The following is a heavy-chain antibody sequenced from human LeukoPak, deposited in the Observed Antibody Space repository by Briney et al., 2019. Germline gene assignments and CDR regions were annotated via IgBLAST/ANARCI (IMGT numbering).Heavy chain of an antibody. V-gene: IGHV4-34*01. CDR3: ARFSRITWGDWGDAFDI. D-gene: IGHD2-21*02. CDR2: IDDGVNT. CDR1: GGSFSDYF. Sequence: SETLSLTCSVDGGSFSDYFWSWVRQSPGKGLGWIGEIDDGVNTNYNPSLMSRVIVSMEKSKKQFSLVLRSVAAADTAVYYCARFSRITWGDWGDAFDIWGQGTTVIVSS. J-gene: IGHJ3*02.